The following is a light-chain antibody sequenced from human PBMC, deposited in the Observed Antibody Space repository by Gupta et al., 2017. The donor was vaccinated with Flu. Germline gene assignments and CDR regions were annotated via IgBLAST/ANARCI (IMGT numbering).Light chain of an antibody. V-gene: IGKV4-1*01. Sequence: GSLGEGATIKCKSSQSVSHTSNNKQYVAWYQQKPGQPPKLLMHWASFRESGVPDRFSGSGSGTDFTLSISSMKAEDVAVDDCQQYERDPTFGQGTKLEI. CDR1: QSVSHTSNNKQY. CDR3: QQYERDPT. J-gene: IGKJ2*01. CDR2: WAS.